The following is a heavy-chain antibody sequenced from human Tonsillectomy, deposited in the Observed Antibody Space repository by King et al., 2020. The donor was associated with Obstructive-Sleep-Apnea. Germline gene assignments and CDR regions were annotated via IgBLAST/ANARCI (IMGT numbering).Heavy chain of an antibody. Sequence: VQLQESGPGLVQPSQTLSLTCTVSGGSISSGAYYCSWIRQHPGKGLECIGDIFYSGSAYYNPSLKSRFTISVATSENQFSLKLSSVTAADTAVYYCARGWVELGFDIWGQGTMVTVSS. CDR2: IFYSGSA. J-gene: IGHJ3*02. V-gene: IGHV4-31*03. CDR1: GGSISSGAYY. CDR3: ARGWVELGFDI. D-gene: IGHD3-16*01.